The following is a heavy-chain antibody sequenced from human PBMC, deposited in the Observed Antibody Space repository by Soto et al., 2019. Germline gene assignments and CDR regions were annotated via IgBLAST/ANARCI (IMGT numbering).Heavy chain of an antibody. CDR3: AKGVYDVLSGSYPPLRYMDV. J-gene: IGHJ6*03. CDR2: IPSSSTSP. Sequence: GGALRLFRAASGFTFCAAAMAVARQAPGKGAEWVSTIPSSSTSPYYADSVKGRLTIAKDNSKKTLFLQMTSMRAEDTALYYCAKGVYDVLSGSYPPLRYMDVWGKGTTVTVSS. CDR1: GFTFCAAA. D-gene: IGHD3-3*01. V-gene: IGHV3-23*01.